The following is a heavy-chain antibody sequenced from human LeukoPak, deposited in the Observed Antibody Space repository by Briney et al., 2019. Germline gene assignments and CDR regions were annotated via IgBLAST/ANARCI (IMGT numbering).Heavy chain of an antibody. CDR3: ARGSSGYYYG. Sequence: SETLSLTCTVSGDSINSLDLWSWVRQPPGKGLEWIGEMYLSGTTHSNPSVKSRVTISIDKSKNQFFLNLSSVTAADTAVYYCARGSSGYYYGWGQGTLVTVSS. CDR1: GDSINSLDL. D-gene: IGHD3-22*01. V-gene: IGHV4-4*02. J-gene: IGHJ4*02. CDR2: MYLSGTT.